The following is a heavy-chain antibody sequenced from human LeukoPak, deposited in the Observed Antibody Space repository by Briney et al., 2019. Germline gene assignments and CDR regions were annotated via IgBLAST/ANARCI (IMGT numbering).Heavy chain of an antibody. J-gene: IGHJ4*02. D-gene: IGHD3-22*01. CDR3: ARGSQYYYDSTGYYSHDY. V-gene: IGHV4-59*12. CDR2: IYYSGST. CDR1: GDSISSYY. Sequence: SETLSLTCTVSGDSISSYYWSWIRQPPGKGLEWIGYIYYSGSTNYNPSLKSRVTISVDTSKSQFSLNLISVTAADTAVYYCARGSQYYYDSTGYYSHDYWGQGTLVTVSS.